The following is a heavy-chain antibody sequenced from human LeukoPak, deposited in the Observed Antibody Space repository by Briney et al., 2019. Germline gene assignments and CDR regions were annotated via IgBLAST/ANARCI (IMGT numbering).Heavy chain of an antibody. J-gene: IGHJ4*02. Sequence: GSLRLSCAASGFTVSSNYMSWVRQAPGKGLEWVSFIYSGGSTYYADSVKGRFTISRDNSKNTLYLQMNSLRAEDTAVYYCARVPPTYYSSSWYFDYWGQGTLVTVSS. CDR2: IYSGGST. D-gene: IGHD6-13*01. CDR3: ARVPPTYYSSSWYFDY. CDR1: GFTVSSNY. V-gene: IGHV3-53*01.